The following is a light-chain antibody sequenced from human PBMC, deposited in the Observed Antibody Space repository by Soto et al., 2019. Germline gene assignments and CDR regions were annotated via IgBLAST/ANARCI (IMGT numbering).Light chain of an antibody. CDR3: QQYGSSRP. V-gene: IGKV3-20*01. CDR1: QSVSSSY. J-gene: IGKJ1*01. CDR2: GAS. Sequence: EFVLTQSPGTLSLSPGERATLSCRASQSVSSSYLAWYQQKPGQAPRLLIYGASSRATGIPDRFSGSGSGTDFTLTITRLEPEDFAVYYCQQYGSSRPFGQGTKVEIK.